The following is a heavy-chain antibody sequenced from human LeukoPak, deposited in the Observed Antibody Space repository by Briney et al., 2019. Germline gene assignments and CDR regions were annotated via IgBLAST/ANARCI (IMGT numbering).Heavy chain of an antibody. Sequence: GGSLRLSCAASGFTFSSYAMHWVRQAPGKGLEWVAVISYDGSNKYYADSVKGRFTISRDNSKNTLYLQMNSLRAEDTAVYYCARDDCSGGSCYPGVSDYWGQGTLVTVSS. D-gene: IGHD2-15*01. J-gene: IGHJ4*02. CDR1: GFTFSSYA. CDR2: ISYDGSNK. CDR3: ARDDCSGGSCYPGVSDY. V-gene: IGHV3-30-3*01.